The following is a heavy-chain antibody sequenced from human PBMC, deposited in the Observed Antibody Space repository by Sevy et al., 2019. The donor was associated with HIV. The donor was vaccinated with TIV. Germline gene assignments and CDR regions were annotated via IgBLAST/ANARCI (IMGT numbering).Heavy chain of an antibody. J-gene: IGHJ4*02. D-gene: IGHD6-13*01. V-gene: IGHV3-23*01. CDR1: GFTFSSYA. CDR2: ISGSGGST. Sequence: GGCLRLSCAASGFTFSSYAMSWVRQAPGKGLEWVSAISGSGGSTYYADSVKGRFTISRDNSKNTLYLQMNSLRAEDTDAYYCAQLTGIAAAGTDYWGQGTLVTVSS. CDR3: AQLTGIAAAGTDY.